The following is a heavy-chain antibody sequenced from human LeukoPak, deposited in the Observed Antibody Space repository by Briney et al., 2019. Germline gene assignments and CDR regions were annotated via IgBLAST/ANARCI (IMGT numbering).Heavy chain of an antibody. CDR3: VGGYYGSGSLYFQH. Sequence: SETLSLTCTVSGGSISSYYWSWIRQPPGKGLEWIGYIYYSGSTNYNPSLKSRVTISVDTSKNQFSLKLSSVTAADTAVYYCVGGYYGSGSLYFQHWGQGTLVTVSS. CDR1: GGSISSYY. V-gene: IGHV4-59*12. D-gene: IGHD3-10*01. CDR2: IYYSGST. J-gene: IGHJ1*01.